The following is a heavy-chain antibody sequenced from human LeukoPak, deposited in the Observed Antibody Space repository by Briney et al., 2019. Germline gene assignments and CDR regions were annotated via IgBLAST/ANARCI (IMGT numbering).Heavy chain of an antibody. J-gene: IGHJ4*02. CDR1: GFTFNKYP. Sequence: GGSLRLFCAASGFTFNKYPMNWVRQAPGKGLEWISNIRDDSDATTYADSVKGRLTISRDNAKNSLYLQINSLRAEDTAVYYCVRDLNWAFDYWGQGTLVTVSS. CDR2: IRDDSDAT. V-gene: IGHV3-48*01. D-gene: IGHD3-16*01. CDR3: VRDLNWAFDY.